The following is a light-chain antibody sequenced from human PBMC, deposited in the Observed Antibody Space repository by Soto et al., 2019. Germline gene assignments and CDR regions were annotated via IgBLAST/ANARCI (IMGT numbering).Light chain of an antibody. V-gene: IGLV7-43*01. J-gene: IGLJ3*02. CDR2: TTD. CDR1: TGAVTSGNY. Sequence: QAVVTQEPSPTVSPGGTVTLTCASSTGAVTSGNYPSWFQQKPGQAPRTLIYTTDDRHSWTPARFSGSLLGDKAALTLSGVQPEDEAEYYCLLYFGGAHLVFGGGTKVTVL. CDR3: LLYFGGAHLV.